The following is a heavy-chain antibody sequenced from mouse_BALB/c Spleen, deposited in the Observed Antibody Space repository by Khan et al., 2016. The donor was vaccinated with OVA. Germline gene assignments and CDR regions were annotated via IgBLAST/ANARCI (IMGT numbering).Heavy chain of an antibody. CDR2: IVPANGDT. D-gene: IGHD2-1*01. CDR3: ATPYGNPFAY. CDR1: GFNIKDTY. J-gene: IGHJ3*01. V-gene: IGHV14-3*02. Sequence: VQLQQSGAELVKPGASVKLSCTASGFNIKDTYIHWVKHRPEQGPEWIGRIVPANGDTKYDPNFQGKAPITADKSSNTAYLHLTILTSEDTAVYYCATPYGNPFAYWGQGTLVTVSA.